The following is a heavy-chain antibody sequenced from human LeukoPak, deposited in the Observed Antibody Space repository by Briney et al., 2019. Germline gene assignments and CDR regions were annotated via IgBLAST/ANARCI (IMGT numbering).Heavy chain of an antibody. J-gene: IGHJ4*02. CDR2: IRSEGHGGTP. V-gene: IGHV3-49*04. D-gene: IGHD5-12*01. CDR1: GFTFGDYA. CDR3: TTGNVATIPY. Sequence: GRSLRLSCTALGFTFGDYAMNWVRQAPGKGLEWVGFIRSEGHGGTPEYATSVKGRFTISRDDSKSIAYLQMNSLKTEDTAVYYCTTGNVATIPYWGQGTLVTVSS.